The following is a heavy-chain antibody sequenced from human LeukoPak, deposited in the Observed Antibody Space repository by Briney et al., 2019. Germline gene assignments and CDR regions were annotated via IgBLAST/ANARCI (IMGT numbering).Heavy chain of an antibody. Sequence: ASVKVSCKASGYTFTSYDINWVRQATGQGLEWMGWMNPNSGNTGYAQKFQGRVTITRNTSISTAYMELSSLRSGDTAVYYCAREGGLVGAHFDYWGQGTLVTVSS. J-gene: IGHJ4*02. CDR2: MNPNSGNT. CDR3: AREGGLVGAHFDY. CDR1: GYTFTSYD. V-gene: IGHV1-8*03. D-gene: IGHD1-26*01.